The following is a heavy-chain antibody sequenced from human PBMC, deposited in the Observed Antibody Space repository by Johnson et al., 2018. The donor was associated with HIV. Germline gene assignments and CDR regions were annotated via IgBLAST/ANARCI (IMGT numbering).Heavy chain of an antibody. V-gene: IGHV3-66*01. D-gene: IGHD5-24*01. Sequence: VQLVESGGGVVQPGRSMRLSCAASGLTVSSNYMSWVRQGPGKGLEWVSVITSGGSTYYADSVRGRFSISRDNSKNTLYLQMNSLRAEDTAVYYCARACRDGYTCDAFDIWGQGTMVTVSS. CDR3: ARACRDGYTCDAFDI. CDR1: GLTVSSNY. CDR2: ITSGGST. J-gene: IGHJ3*02.